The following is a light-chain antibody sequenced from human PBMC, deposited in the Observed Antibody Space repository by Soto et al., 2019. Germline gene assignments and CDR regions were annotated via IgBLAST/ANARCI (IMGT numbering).Light chain of an antibody. CDR1: SSNIGDNF. V-gene: IGLV1-47*02. CDR2: SST. Sequence: QSVLTQPPSASGTPGQRVTLSCTGRSSNIGDNFVRWYQQLPGTAPQLLIYSSTQRPSGVPDRFFASKTGISASLVISGLRAEDEAEYYCATWDDSRSGGVFGGGTKLTVL. CDR3: ATWDDSRSGGV. J-gene: IGLJ3*02.